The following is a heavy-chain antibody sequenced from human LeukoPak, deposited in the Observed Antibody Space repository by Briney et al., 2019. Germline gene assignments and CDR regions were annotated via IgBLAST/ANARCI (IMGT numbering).Heavy chain of an antibody. CDR1: GFTFSSHW. J-gene: IGHJ4*02. CDR3: ARDPSAGSES. Sequence: GGSLRLSCAASGFTFSSHWMSWVRQAPGKELEWVANIKRDGSEKNYVDSVKGRFTISRDNAKSSLYLQMNSLRVEDTAVYYCARDPSAGSESWGQGTLVTVSS. D-gene: IGHD6-25*01. V-gene: IGHV3-7*01. CDR2: IKRDGSEK.